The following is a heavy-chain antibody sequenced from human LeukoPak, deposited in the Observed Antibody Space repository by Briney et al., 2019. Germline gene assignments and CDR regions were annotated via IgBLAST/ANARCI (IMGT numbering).Heavy chain of an antibody. Sequence: GESLKISCKGSGYSFTSYWIGWVRQMPGKGLEWMGVIFPGDSDTTYSPSFQGQVSISAGKSISSAYLQWSSLKASDTAMYYCARWISAGYYFDVWGQGTLVTVSS. CDR1: GYSFTSYW. CDR3: ARWISAGYYFDV. CDR2: IFPGDSDT. V-gene: IGHV5-51*01. D-gene: IGHD2-2*03. J-gene: IGHJ4*02.